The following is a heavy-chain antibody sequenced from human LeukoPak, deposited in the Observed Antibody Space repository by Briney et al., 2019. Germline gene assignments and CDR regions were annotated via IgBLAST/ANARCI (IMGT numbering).Heavy chain of an antibody. D-gene: IGHD1-1*01. V-gene: IGHV3-13*01. CDR1: GFTFSTYD. Sequence: SGGSLRLSCAASGFTFSTYDMHWVRHVTGKGLEWVSAIGTVDDTYYLGSVKGRFTISRENAKNVLYLQMSSLRVEDTAVYYCAREIRETVFTRHHYYGIDVWGQGTTVTVSS. CDR2: IGTVDDT. CDR3: AREIRETVFTRHHYYGIDV. J-gene: IGHJ6*02.